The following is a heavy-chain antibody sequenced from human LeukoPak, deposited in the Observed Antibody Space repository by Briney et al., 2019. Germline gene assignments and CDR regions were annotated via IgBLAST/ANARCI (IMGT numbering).Heavy chain of an antibody. D-gene: IGHD1-26*01. CDR2: IYSGGST. V-gene: IGHV3-23*03. CDR1: GFTFSNYA. CDR3: AKDLPQIVGATGFDY. Sequence: PGGSLRLSCAASGFTFSNYAMTWVRQAPGKGLEWVSLIYSGGSTYYADSVKGRFTISRDNSKNTLYQQMNSLRAEDTAVYYCAKDLPQIVGATGFDYWGQGTLVTVSS. J-gene: IGHJ4*02.